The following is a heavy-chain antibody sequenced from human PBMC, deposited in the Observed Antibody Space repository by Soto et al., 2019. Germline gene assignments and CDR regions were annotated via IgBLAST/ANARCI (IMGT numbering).Heavy chain of an antibody. Sequence: ASVKVSCKASGYTFTSYYIHWVRQAPGQGLEWMGIINPSGGSTSYAQKFQGRVTMTRDTSTSTVYMELSSLRSEDTAVYYCAIIVGATYGIDYWGQGTLVTVSS. J-gene: IGHJ4*02. D-gene: IGHD1-26*01. CDR1: GYTFTSYY. CDR3: AIIVGATYGIDY. CDR2: INPSGGST. V-gene: IGHV1-46*03.